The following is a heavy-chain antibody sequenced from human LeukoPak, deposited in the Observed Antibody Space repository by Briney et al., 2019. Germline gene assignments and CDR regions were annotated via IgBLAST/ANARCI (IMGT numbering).Heavy chain of an antibody. D-gene: IGHD3-9*01. CDR3: ARDEVDI. CDR2: ISYDGSNK. CDR1: GFTFSSYA. Sequence: PGRSLRLSCAASGFTFSSYAMHWVRQAPGKGLEWVAVISYDGSNKYYADSVKGRFTISRDNSKNTLYMQMNSLRAEDTAVYYCARDEVDIWGQGTLVTVSS. V-gene: IGHV3-30-3*01. J-gene: IGHJ4*02.